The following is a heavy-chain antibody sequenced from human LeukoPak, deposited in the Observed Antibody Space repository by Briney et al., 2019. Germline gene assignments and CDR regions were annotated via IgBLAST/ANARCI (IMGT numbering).Heavy chain of an antibody. D-gene: IGHD5-18*01. CDR1: GSTFRSYS. Sequence: GGSLRLSCAASGSTFRSYSMNWVRQAPGKGLEWVSSISSSSSYIYYADSVKGRFTISRDNAKNSLYLQMNSLRAEDTAVYYCARDRGYSYGTAMGRDYYYGMDVWGQGTTVTVSS. CDR2: ISSSSSYI. CDR3: ARDRGYSYGTAMGRDYYYGMDV. J-gene: IGHJ6*02. V-gene: IGHV3-21*01.